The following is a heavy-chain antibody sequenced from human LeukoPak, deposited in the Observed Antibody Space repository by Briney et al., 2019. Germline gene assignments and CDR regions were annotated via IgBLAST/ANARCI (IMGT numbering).Heavy chain of an antibody. V-gene: IGHV1-69*13. CDR2: IIPIFGTA. Sequence: GASVKVSCTASGGTFSSYVIGWVRQAPGQGLEWMGGIIPIFGTANYAQNLQGRVTITADDSTSTAYMALSTLRSEDTAVYYCARGPLRFLGGIDYWGQGTLVTVSS. J-gene: IGHJ4*02. D-gene: IGHD3-3*01. CDR3: ARGPLRFLGGIDY. CDR1: GGTFSSYV.